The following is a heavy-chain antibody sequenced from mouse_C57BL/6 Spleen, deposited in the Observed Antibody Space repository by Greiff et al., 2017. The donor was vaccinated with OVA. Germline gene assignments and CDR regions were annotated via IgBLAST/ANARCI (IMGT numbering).Heavy chain of an antibody. CDR2: IDPSDSET. J-gene: IGHJ1*03. CDR3: ARRDYDYEGYFDV. V-gene: IGHV1-52*01. D-gene: IGHD2-4*01. CDR1: GYTFTSYW. Sequence: QVQLKQPGAELVRPGSSVKLSCKASGYTFTSYWMHWVKQRPIQGLEWIGNIDPSDSETHYNQKFKDKATLTVDKSSSTAYMQLSSLTSEDSAVYYCARRDYDYEGYFDVWGTGTTVTVSS.